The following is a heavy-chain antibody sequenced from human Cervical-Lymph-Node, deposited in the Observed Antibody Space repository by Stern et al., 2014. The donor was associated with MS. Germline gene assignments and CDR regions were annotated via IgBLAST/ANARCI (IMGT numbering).Heavy chain of an antibody. V-gene: IGHV1-3*01. CDR3: ARVKFHCGGTSCYGEGGLID. Sequence: VQLVESGAEVKKPGASVKVSCKASGYSFTNYAMHWVRQAPGQRLEWMGWINSGNGKTKYSQKFQGRVTITRDTSASTAYMELSSLTSEDTAVYYCARVKFHCGGTSCYGEGGLIDWGQGTLVTVSS. CDR1: GYSFTNYA. J-gene: IGHJ4*02. CDR2: INSGNGKT. D-gene: IGHD2-2*01.